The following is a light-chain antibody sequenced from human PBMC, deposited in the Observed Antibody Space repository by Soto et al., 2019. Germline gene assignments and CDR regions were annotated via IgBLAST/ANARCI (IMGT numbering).Light chain of an antibody. J-gene: IGLJ1*01. CDR1: SSDVGGYNY. V-gene: IGLV2-8*01. Sequence: QSVLTQPPSASGSPGQSVAISCTGTSSDVGGYNYVSWYQLHPGKAPKLMIYEVNLRPSGVPDRFSSSKSGNTASLTASGLQAEDEADYYCSSYAGNNNYVFGTGTKVTVL. CDR2: EVN. CDR3: SSYAGNNNYV.